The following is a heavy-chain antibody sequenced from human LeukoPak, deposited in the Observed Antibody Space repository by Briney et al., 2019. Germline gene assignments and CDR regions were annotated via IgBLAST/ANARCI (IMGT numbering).Heavy chain of an antibody. CDR2: IYPGDSDT. CDR3: ARRGYSGYEGAWFDP. Sequence: GESLKISCKGFGYIFSEYWIGWERQMPGKSLEWMGLIYPGDSDTRYSPSFEGQVTISVDKSISTAYLQWHSLKASDSAMYYCARRGYSGYEGAWFDPWGQGTHVTVSS. V-gene: IGHV5-51*01. CDR1: GYIFSEYW. J-gene: IGHJ5*02. D-gene: IGHD5-12*01.